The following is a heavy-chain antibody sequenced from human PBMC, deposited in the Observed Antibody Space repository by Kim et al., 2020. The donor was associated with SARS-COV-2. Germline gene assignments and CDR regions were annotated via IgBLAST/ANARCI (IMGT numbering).Heavy chain of an antibody. D-gene: IGHD3-22*01. CDR2: IRPSGGDT. Sequence: GGSLRLSCVVSGFTFSSYAMSWARQAPGKGLEWVSAIRPSGGDTYYADPVKGRFTISRDTSKNTLFLQLNSLRAEDTALYYCARVILVGTYYFDYWGQGT. CDR3: ARVILVGTYYFDY. J-gene: IGHJ4*02. CDR1: GFTFSSYA. V-gene: IGHV3-23*01.